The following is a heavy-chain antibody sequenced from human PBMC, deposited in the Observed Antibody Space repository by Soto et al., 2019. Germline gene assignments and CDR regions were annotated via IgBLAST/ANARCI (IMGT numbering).Heavy chain of an antibody. V-gene: IGHV3-30*18. Sequence: PGGSLRLSCAASGFTFSSYGMHWVRQAQGKGLGWVAVISYDGSNKYYADSVKGRFTISRDNSKNTLYLQMNSLRAEDTAVYYCAKALPYSSSWYDLPLYYYYGMDVWGQGTTVTVSS. CDR2: ISYDGSNK. J-gene: IGHJ6*02. D-gene: IGHD6-13*01. CDR1: GFTFSSYG. CDR3: AKALPYSSSWYDLPLYYYYGMDV.